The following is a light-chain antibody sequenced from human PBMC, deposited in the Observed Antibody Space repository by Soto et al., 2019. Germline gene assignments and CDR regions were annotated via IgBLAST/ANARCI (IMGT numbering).Light chain of an antibody. Sequence: QSVLTQPASVSGSPGQSIPISCTGTSSDVGGYNYVSWYQQHPGKAPKLMIYEVSNRPSGVSNRFSGSKSGNTASLTISGLQAEDEADYYCSSYTSSSNYVFGTGTKVTVL. CDR3: SSYTSSSNYV. CDR2: EVS. V-gene: IGLV2-14*01. J-gene: IGLJ1*01. CDR1: SSDVGGYNY.